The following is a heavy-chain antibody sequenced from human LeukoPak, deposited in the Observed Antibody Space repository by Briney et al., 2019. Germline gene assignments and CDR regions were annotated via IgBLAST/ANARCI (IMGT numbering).Heavy chain of an antibody. CDR3: AMMDYYYYMDV. J-gene: IGHJ6*03. CDR2: IYYSGST. Sequence: PSETLSLTCTVSGGSISSYYWSWIRQPPGKGLEWIGYIYYSGSTNYNPSLKSRVTISVDTSKNQFSLKLSSVTAADTAVYYCAMMDYYYYMDVWGKGTTVTVSS. D-gene: IGHD5-24*01. CDR1: GGSISSYY. V-gene: IGHV4-59*12.